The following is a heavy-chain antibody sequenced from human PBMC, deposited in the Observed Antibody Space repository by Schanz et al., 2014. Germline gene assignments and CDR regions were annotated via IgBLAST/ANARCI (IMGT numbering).Heavy chain of an antibody. V-gene: IGHV3-66*01. CDR3: ARRVPYSFGLDV. CDR1: GFTFSSYS. D-gene: IGHD1-1*01. J-gene: IGHJ6*02. Sequence: VQLVESGGGVVQPGRSLRLSCTASGFTFSSYSMNWVRQAPGKGLEWVSLIYSGGDTNYAGSVKGRFTISRDGSKNTLYLQMNSLRDXXTAMYYCARRVPYSFGLDVWGQGATVTVSS. CDR2: IYSGGDT.